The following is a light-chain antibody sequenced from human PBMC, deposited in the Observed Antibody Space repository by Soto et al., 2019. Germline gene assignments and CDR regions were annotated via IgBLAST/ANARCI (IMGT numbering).Light chain of an antibody. CDR3: QQYTARPPWT. Sequence: EIVMTQSPVTLSVSPGERATLSCRASHHVATNLAWYQQKPGQPPRLLIYGASTRATGVSARFSGSGSGTEFTLAISSLQSDDFAVYYCQQYTARPPWTFGQGTRV. J-gene: IGKJ1*01. V-gene: IGKV3-15*01. CDR1: HHVATN. CDR2: GAS.